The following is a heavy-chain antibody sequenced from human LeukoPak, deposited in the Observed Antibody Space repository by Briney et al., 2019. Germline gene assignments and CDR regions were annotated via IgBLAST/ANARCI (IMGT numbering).Heavy chain of an antibody. J-gene: IGHJ6*03. CDR1: GFTFYSYG. CDR2: IKKDGSEK. CDR3: ARWAQPYHYYYMDV. V-gene: IGHV3-7*01. Sequence: PGGTLRLSCAASGFTFYSYGMSWVRQAPGKGLEWVANIKKDGSEKYYVDSVKGRFTISRDNAKNSLYLQMNSLRAEDTAVYYCARWAQPYHYYYMDVWGKGTTVTISS.